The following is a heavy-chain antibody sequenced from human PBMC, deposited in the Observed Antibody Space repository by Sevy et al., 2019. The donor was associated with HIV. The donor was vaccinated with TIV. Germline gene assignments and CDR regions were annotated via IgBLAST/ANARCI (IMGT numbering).Heavy chain of an antibody. Sequence: GGSLRLSCAASGFTFSSNWMSWVRQAPGKGLEWVANIKQDGSEKYYVDSEKGRFTISRDNAKNSLYLQMNSLRAEDTAVYYCARELPYYYGSGPDYWGQGTLVTVSS. CDR2: IKQDGSEK. CDR1: GFTFSSNW. CDR3: ARELPYYYGSGPDY. D-gene: IGHD3-10*01. V-gene: IGHV3-7*03. J-gene: IGHJ4*02.